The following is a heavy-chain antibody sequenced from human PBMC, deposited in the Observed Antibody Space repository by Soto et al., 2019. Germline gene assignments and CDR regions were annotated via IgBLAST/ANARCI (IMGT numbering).Heavy chain of an antibody. D-gene: IGHD2-15*01. CDR2: INPNSGDT. CDR1: GHTFTAYY. J-gene: IGHJ6*02. Sequence: ASVKVSCKVSGHTFTAYYIHWVRQAPEQGLEWMGWINPNSGDTNYAQKFQGRVTMTRDTSARTVYMELSRLRAEDTAVYFCARDCSGGSCYPGMDVWGQGTTVTVSS. CDR3: ARDCSGGSCYPGMDV. V-gene: IGHV1-2*02.